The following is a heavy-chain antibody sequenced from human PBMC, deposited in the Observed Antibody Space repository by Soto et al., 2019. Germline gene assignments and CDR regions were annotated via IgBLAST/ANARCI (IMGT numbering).Heavy chain of an antibody. D-gene: IGHD3-9*01. CDR2: IYYSGST. Sequence: SETLSLTCTVSGGSISSDGYYWSWIRQHPGKGLEWIGYIYYSGSTYYNPSLKSRVTISVDTSKNQFSLKLSSVTAADTAVYYCASLNFDILTGYYAFDLWGQGTMVTVSS. J-gene: IGHJ3*01. CDR1: GGSISSDGYY. CDR3: ASLNFDILTGYYAFDL. V-gene: IGHV4-31*03.